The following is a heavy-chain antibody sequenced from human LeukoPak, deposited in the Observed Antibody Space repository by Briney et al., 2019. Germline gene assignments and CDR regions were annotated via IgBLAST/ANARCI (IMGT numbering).Heavy chain of an antibody. CDR1: GFTFSSCA. Sequence: GGSLRLSCTASGFTFSSCALTWVRQAPGKGLHWVSTISGSGGSTYYADSVKGRLTISRDNSKNTLYLQMNSLRAEDTAVYYCAKEYGSGSYSDFDYWGQGTLVTVSS. J-gene: IGHJ4*02. CDR3: AKEYGSGSYSDFDY. V-gene: IGHV3-23*01. CDR2: ISGSGGST. D-gene: IGHD3-10*01.